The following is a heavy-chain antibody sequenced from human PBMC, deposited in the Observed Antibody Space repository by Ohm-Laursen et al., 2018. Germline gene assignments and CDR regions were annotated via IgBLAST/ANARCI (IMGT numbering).Heavy chain of an antibody. CDR3: AKGIAVAATGLFDY. Sequence: SLRLSCSASGFTFSSYGMHWVRQAPGRGLEWVSGISWNSGSIYYADSVKGRFTISRDNAKNSLYVQMNSLRGEDTALYYCAKGIAVAATGLFDYWGQGTLVTVSS. CDR2: ISWNSGSI. D-gene: IGHD6-19*01. J-gene: IGHJ4*02. V-gene: IGHV3-9*01. CDR1: GFTFSSYG.